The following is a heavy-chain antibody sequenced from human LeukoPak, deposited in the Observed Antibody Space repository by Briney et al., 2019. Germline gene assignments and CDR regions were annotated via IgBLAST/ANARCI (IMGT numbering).Heavy chain of an antibody. Sequence: PSETLSLTCTVSGGSISSYYWSWIRQPPGKGLEWIGYIYYSGSTNYNPSLKSRVTISVDTSKNQFSLKLSSVTAADTAVYYCARWWLIKGFDYWGQGTLVTVPS. V-gene: IGHV4-59*01. CDR3: ARWWLIKGFDY. CDR1: GGSISSYY. J-gene: IGHJ4*02. D-gene: IGHD6-19*01. CDR2: IYYSGST.